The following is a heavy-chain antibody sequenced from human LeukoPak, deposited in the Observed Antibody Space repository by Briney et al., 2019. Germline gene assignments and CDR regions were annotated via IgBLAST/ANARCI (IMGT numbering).Heavy chain of an antibody. D-gene: IGHD6-13*01. CDR1: GFTFSSYA. V-gene: IGHV3-23*01. J-gene: IGHJ3*02. CDR2: ISGSGGST. Sequence: GGSLRLSCAASGFTFSSYAMSWVRQAPRKGLEWVSAISGSGGSTYYADSVKGRFTISRDNSKNTLYLQMNSLRAEDTAVYYCAKDVTAAGSFGAFDIWGQGTMVTVSS. CDR3: AKDVTAAGSFGAFDI.